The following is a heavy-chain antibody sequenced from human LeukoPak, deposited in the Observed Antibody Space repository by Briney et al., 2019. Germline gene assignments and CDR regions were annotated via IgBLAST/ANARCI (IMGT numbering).Heavy chain of an antibody. V-gene: IGHV3-53*01. CDR2: IYSGGTT. CDR3: ARIVGATHFDN. Sequence: PGGSLRLSCAASGFAVSSNYMSWVRQAPGKGLEWVSVIYSGGTTFYADSVKGRFTISRDDSKNTLYLQMNSLRAEDTPVYYCARIVGATHFDNWGQGTLVTVSS. J-gene: IGHJ4*02. D-gene: IGHD1-26*01. CDR1: GFAVSSNY.